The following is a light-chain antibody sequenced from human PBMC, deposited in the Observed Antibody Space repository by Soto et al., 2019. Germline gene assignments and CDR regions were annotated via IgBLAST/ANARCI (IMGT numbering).Light chain of an antibody. J-gene: IGLJ3*02. Sequence: QSALTQPASVSGSPGQSITISCTGTSSDIGSYNYVSWYQQHPGKAPKVMIYDVTNRPSGVSNRFSGSKSGNTASLTISGLQAEDEADYFCNSFTSSGSVVFGGGTKVTVL. CDR3: NSFTSSGSVV. V-gene: IGLV2-14*03. CDR1: SSDIGSYNY. CDR2: DVT.